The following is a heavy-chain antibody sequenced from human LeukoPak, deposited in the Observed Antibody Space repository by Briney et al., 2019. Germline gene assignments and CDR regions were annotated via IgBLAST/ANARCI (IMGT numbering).Heavy chain of an antibody. J-gene: IGHJ5*02. CDR2: IYSSGST. CDR3: ARGSGGTWKGNWFDP. V-gene: IGHV4-39*07. D-gene: IGHD2-15*01. Sequence: SETLSLTCRVSGASPKSGSNYWGWIRQPPGKTLEWIGSIYSSGSTYYNPSLKSRVIIMIDTPKNQFSLKMTSVTAADTAVYYCARGSGGTWKGNWFDPWGQGTLVTVSS. CDR1: GASPKSGSNY.